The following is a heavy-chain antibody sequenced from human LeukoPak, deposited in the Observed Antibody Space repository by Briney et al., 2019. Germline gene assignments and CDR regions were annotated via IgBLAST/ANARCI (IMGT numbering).Heavy chain of an antibody. CDR2: ISGGGGST. J-gene: IGHJ5*02. CDR3: AKDPLRYYYASWSQIWFDA. CDR1: GVTFSMYA. V-gene: IGHV3-23*01. D-gene: IGHD3-10*01. Sequence: GGSLRLSCGASGVTFSMYALSGVRQAPGKGLEWVSAISGGGGSTYYADSVKGRFTISRDNSKNTLYLQMNSLRAEDTAVYYCAKDPLRYYYASWSQIWFDAWGQGTLVTVSS.